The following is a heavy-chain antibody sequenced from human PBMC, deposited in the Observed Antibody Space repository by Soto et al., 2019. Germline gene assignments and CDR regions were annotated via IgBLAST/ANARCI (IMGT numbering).Heavy chain of an antibody. J-gene: IGHJ6*02. CDR3: ARVAMENYHDMWTGSTSSALDV. Sequence: SETLSLTCKVSGGSMRGYSWSWIRQTPGEGLEWIGYVSHSGRTDYSPSLKNRVTISLDMSKNHFALHVNSVDPADTAVYYCARVAMENYHDMWTGSTSSALDVWGQGTTVTVSS. D-gene: IGHD3-9*01. V-gene: IGHV4-59*13. CDR2: VSHSGRT. CDR1: GGSMRGYS.